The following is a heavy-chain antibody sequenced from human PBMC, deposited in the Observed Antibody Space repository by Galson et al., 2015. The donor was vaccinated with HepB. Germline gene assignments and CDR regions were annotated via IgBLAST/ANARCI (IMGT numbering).Heavy chain of an antibody. V-gene: IGHV6-1*01. Sequence: CAISGDSVSSNSAAWNWFRQSPSRGLEWLGRTYYRSKWYNDYAVSVKSRITINPDTSKNQFSLQLNSVTPEDTAVYYCACGNYHFDCWDQGTLVTVSS. CDR1: GDSVSSNSAA. CDR2: TYYRSKWYN. CDR3: ACGNYHFDC. J-gene: IGHJ4*02. D-gene: IGHD5-24*01.